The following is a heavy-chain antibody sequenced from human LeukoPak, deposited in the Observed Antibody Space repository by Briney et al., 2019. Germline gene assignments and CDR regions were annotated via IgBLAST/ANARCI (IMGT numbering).Heavy chain of an antibody. CDR3: ARDRAVTTPFDY. Sequence: GGSLRLSCAASGFTFSDYYMSWIRQAPGKGLEWVAVISYDGSNKYYADSVKGRFTISRDNSKNTLYLQMNSLRAEDTAMYYCARDRAVTTPFDYWGQGTLVTVSS. CDR2: ISYDGSNK. CDR1: GFTFSDYY. D-gene: IGHD4-11*01. J-gene: IGHJ4*02. V-gene: IGHV3-30*03.